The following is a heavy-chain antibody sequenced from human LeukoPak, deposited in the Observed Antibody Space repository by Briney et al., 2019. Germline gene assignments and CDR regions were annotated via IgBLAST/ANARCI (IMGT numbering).Heavy chain of an antibody. CDR3: AKDRYCSSTSCYGGYRFDP. CDR2: IRYDGSNK. V-gene: IGHV3-30*02. CDR1: GFTFSSYG. D-gene: IGHD2-2*01. J-gene: IGHJ5*02. Sequence: PGGSLRLPCAASGFTFSSYGMHWVRQAPGKGLEWVAFIRYDGSNKYYADSVKGRFTISRDNSKNTLYLQMNSLRAEDTAVYYCAKDRYCSSTSCYGGYRFDPWGQGTLVTVSS.